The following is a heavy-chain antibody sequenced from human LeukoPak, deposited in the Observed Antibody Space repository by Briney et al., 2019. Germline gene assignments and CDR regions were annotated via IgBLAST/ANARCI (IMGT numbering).Heavy chain of an antibody. D-gene: IGHD2-15*01. CDR2: ISGSGGST. CDR1: GFTFSIYA. CDR3: ARDRGYCSGGSCYGGNWFDP. J-gene: IGHJ5*02. V-gene: IGHV3-23*01. Sequence: PGGSLRLSCAASGFTFSIYAMSWVPHAPGKGLEWVSAISGSGGSTYYADSVKGRFTISRDNSKNTLYLQMISLRAEDTDVYYCARDRGYCSGGSCYGGNWFDPWGQGTLVTVSS.